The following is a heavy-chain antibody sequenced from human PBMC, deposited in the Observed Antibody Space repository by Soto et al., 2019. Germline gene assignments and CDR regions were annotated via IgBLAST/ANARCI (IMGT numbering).Heavy chain of an antibody. CDR3: ARPGGWSKGSTYYYYGMDV. Sequence: EVQLVESGGGLIQPGGSLRLSCAASGFTVSSNYMSWVRQAPGKGLEWVSVIYSGGSTYYADSVKGRFTISRDNSKNTLYLQMNSLRAEDTAVYYCARPGGWSKGSTYYYYGMDVWGQGTTVTVSS. V-gene: IGHV3-53*01. CDR1: GFTVSSNY. CDR2: IYSGGST. D-gene: IGHD2-15*01. J-gene: IGHJ6*02.